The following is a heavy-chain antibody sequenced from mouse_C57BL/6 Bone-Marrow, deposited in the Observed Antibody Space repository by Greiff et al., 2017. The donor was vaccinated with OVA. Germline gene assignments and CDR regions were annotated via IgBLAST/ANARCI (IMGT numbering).Heavy chain of an antibody. J-gene: IGHJ2*01. D-gene: IGHD2-12*01. Sequence: QVQLQQSGAELARPGASVKMSCKASGYTFTSYTMHWLKQRPGQGLVWIGYFNPSSGYTKYNQKFKDKATLTADKSSSTAYMQLSSLTSEDSAVYNCARERGYSSHFDDWGQGTTLTVSS. CDR1: GYTFTSYT. CDR3: ARERGYSSHFDD. CDR2: FNPSSGYT. V-gene: IGHV1-4*01.